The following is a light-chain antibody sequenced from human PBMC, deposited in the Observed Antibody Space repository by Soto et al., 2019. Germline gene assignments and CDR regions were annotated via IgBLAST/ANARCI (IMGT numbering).Light chain of an antibody. Sequence: EIVLTQSPGTLSLSPGERATPSCRASQTVSSTYLAWYQQKPGQAPRLLIYGASSRATGIPDRFSGTVSGTNFTLTISILDPEDFAVYCCQQYGRSPITFGQGTRLEIK. CDR2: GAS. V-gene: IGKV3-20*01. CDR1: QTVSSTY. J-gene: IGKJ5*01. CDR3: QQYGRSPIT.